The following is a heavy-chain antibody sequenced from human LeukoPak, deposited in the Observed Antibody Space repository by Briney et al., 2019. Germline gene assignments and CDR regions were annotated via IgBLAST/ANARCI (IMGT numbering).Heavy chain of an antibody. V-gene: IGHV4-31*03. J-gene: IGHJ3*02. CDR3: ASNSMVATWYAFDI. Sequence: SQTLSLTCTVPGGSISSGGYYWSWIRQHPGKGLEWIGYIYYSGSTYYNPSLKSRVTISVDTSKNQFSLKLSSVTAADTAVYYCASNSMVATWYAFDIWGQGTMVTVSS. CDR1: GGSISSGGYY. CDR2: IYYSGST. D-gene: IGHD5-12*01.